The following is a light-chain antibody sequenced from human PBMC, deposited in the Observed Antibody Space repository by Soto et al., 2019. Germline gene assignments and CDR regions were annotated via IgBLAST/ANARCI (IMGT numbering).Light chain of an antibody. V-gene: IGLV2-14*01. Sequence: QSVLTQPASVSGSPGQSITTSCTGTSSDVGSYNYVSWYQQHPGKAPKLMIYEVSDRPSGISSRFSGSKSGNTASLTISGLQTEDEADYYCSSYTSSSTLFGTRTKVTVL. J-gene: IGLJ1*01. CDR1: SSDVGSYNY. CDR3: SSYTSSSTL. CDR2: EVS.